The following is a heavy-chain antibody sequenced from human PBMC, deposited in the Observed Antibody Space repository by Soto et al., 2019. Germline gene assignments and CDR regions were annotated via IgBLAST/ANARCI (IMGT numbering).Heavy chain of an antibody. Sequence: XDSLKLSWKCSGNSFTSYWVSWVLQMPGKGLEWMGRIDPSDSYTNYSPSFQGHVTISADKSISTAYLQWSSLKASDTAMYYCARSKSRSRGGDYYYYYGMDVCGQRTTVTVSS. D-gene: IGHD3-16*01. J-gene: IGHJ6*02. CDR1: GNSFTSYW. CDR3: ARSKSRSRGGDYYYYYGMDV. V-gene: IGHV5-10-1*01. CDR2: IDPSDSYT.